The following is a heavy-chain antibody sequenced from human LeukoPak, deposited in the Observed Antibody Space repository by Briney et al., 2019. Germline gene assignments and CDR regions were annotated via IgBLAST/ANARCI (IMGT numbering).Heavy chain of an antibody. V-gene: IGHV3-23*01. CDR2: ISGSGGST. CDR1: GFTFSSYA. CDR3: AKDKVHEAGTDY. Sequence: GGSLRLSCAASGFTFSSYAMSWVRQAPGKGLEWVSAISGSGGSTCYADSVKGRFTISRDNSKNTLHLQMNSLRAEDTAVYYCAKDKVHEAGTDYWGQGTLVTVSS. D-gene: IGHD6-19*01. J-gene: IGHJ4*02.